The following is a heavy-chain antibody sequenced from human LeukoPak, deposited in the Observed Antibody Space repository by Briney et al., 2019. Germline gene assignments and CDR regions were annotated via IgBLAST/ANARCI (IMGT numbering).Heavy chain of an antibody. CDR2: MNPNSGKT. V-gene: IGHV1-8*01. CDR1: GYTCTSYD. CDR3: ARAAVTTSNWFDP. D-gene: IGHD4-11*01. Sequence: GASVKVSCKASGYTCTSYDINWVRQATGQGLEWMGWMNPNSGKTGYAQKFQGRVTMTRNTSISTAYMELSSLRSEDTAVYYCARAAVTTSNWFDPWGQGTLVTVSS. J-gene: IGHJ5*02.